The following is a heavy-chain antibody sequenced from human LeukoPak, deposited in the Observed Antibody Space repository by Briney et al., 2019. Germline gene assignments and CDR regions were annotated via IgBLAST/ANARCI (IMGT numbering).Heavy chain of an antibody. D-gene: IGHD3-10*01. CDR1: GYTFTSYG. CDR3: ARGFHRLYGSGSYYNPEFDY. Sequence: GASVRVSCKASGYTFTSYGISWVRQAPGQGLEWVGRISPSRGIANYAQKFQGRVTITADKSTSTAYMELSSLRSEDTAVYYCARGFHRLYGSGSYYNPEFDYWGQGTLVTVSA. CDR2: ISPSRGIA. V-gene: IGHV1-69*04. J-gene: IGHJ4*02.